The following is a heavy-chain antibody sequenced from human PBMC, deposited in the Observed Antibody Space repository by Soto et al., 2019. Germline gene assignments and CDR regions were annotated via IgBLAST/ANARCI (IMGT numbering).Heavy chain of an antibody. Sequence: QVQLVESGGGVVQPGRSLRLSCAASGFIFSSYGMHWVRQAPGKGLEWVAVIWYDGSNKYYADSVKGRFTISRDNSKNTLYLQMNSLRAEDSAVYYCAREPGTEYSGYDGYFDYWGQGTLVTVSS. V-gene: IGHV3-33*01. CDR2: IWYDGSNK. D-gene: IGHD5-12*01. CDR3: AREPGTEYSGYDGYFDY. CDR1: GFIFSSYG. J-gene: IGHJ4*02.